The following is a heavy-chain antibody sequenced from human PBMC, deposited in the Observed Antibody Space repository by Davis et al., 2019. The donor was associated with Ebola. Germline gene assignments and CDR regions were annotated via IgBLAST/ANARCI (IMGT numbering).Heavy chain of an antibody. CDR2: IRSKANSYAT. CDR3: TSTVAGTDLDY. D-gene: IGHD6-19*01. Sequence: GGSLRLSCAASGFNFRSYGMHWVRQASGKGLEWVGRIRSKANSYATAYAASVKGRFTISRDDSKNTAYLQMNSLKTEDTAVYYCTSTVAGTDLDYWGQGTLVTVSS. J-gene: IGHJ4*02. CDR1: GFNFRSYG. V-gene: IGHV3-73*01.